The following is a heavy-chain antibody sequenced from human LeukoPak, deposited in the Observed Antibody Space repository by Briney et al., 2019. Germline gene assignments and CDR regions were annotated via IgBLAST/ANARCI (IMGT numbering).Heavy chain of an antibody. V-gene: IGHV3-23*01. CDR1: GFTFSSYA. CDR2: ITDSGTST. Sequence: GGSLRLSCAASGFTFSSYAMSWVRQAPGKGLEWVLAITDSGTSTFYADSVKGRFTISRDNSKNTLYLQMNSLRAEDTAVYYCARDLSPMAYCGGDCYLGDAFDIWGQGTMVTVSS. J-gene: IGHJ3*02. CDR3: ARDLSPMAYCGGDCYLGDAFDI. D-gene: IGHD2-21*02.